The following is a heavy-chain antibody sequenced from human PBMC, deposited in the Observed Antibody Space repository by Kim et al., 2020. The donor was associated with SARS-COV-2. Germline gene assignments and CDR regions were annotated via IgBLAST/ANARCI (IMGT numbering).Heavy chain of an antibody. V-gene: IGHV3-15*01. Sequence: GGSLRLSCAASGFRFNNAWMGWFRQAPGKGLEWVGRIKTKNDGGTTDYAAPVKGRFTISRDDSKTTLSLQMNSLKTEDTAVYYCSTLYFGGPKRWGQGTLVTVSS. J-gene: IGHJ4*02. CDR1: GFRFNNAW. D-gene: IGHD3-16*01. CDR3: STLYFGGPKR. CDR2: IKTKNDGGTT.